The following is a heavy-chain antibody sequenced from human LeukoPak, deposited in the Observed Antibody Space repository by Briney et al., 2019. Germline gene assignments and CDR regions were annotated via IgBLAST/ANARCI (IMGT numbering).Heavy chain of an antibody. J-gene: IGHJ4*02. CDR3: ARVTYGLGFNFDY. CDR1: GGSITNYY. CDR2: IYYTGST. Sequence: SETLSLTCTVSGGSITNYYRSWIRQPPGKGLEWIGYIYYTGSTNYNPSLKSRVTISVDTSKNQFSLRLSSVTAADTAVYYCARVTYGLGFNFDYWGQGALVTVSS. D-gene: IGHD3-10*01. V-gene: IGHV4-59*01.